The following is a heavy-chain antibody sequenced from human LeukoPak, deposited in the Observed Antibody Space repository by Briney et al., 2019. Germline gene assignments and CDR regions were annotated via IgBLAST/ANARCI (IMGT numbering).Heavy chain of an antibody. Sequence: SVKVSCKASGGTFSSYAISWVRQAPGQGLEWMGGIIPIFGTANYAQKFQGRVTITADESTSTAYMELSSLRSEDTAVYCCASLLDYGDSYYFDYWGQGTLVTVSS. J-gene: IGHJ4*02. CDR3: ASLLDYGDSYYFDY. CDR2: IIPIFGTA. CDR1: GGTFSSYA. D-gene: IGHD4-17*01. V-gene: IGHV1-69*13.